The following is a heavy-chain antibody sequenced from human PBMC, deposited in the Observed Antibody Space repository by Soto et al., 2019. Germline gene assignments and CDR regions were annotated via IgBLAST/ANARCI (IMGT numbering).Heavy chain of an antibody. V-gene: IGHV3-23*01. CDR2: ISGSGGST. Sequence: GGSLRLSCASSGFTFSSYAMSWVRQAPGKGLEWVSAISGSGGSTYYADSVKGRFTISRDNSKNTLYLQMNSLRAEDTAVYYCARDPSDLYYYCVDDWGKGTTVTVPS. CDR1: GFTFSSYA. J-gene: IGHJ6*03. CDR3: ARDPSDLYYYCVDD.